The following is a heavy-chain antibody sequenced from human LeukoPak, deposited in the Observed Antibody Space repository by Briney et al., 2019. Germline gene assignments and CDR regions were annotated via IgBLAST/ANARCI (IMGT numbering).Heavy chain of an antibody. CDR1: GFTFSDYY. D-gene: IGHD2-2*01. Sequence: GGSLRLSCAASGFTFSDYYMSWIRQAPGKGLEWVSYISSGGNPIYYADSVKGRFTISRGNAKNSLYPQMNSLRAEDTAIYYCVRAIPAAILGAFDIWGQGTVVTVSS. V-gene: IGHV3-11*04. J-gene: IGHJ3*02. CDR3: VRAIPAAILGAFDI. CDR2: ISSGGNPI.